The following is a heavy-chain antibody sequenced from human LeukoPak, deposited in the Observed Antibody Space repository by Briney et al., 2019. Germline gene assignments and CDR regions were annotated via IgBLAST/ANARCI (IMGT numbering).Heavy chain of an antibody. D-gene: IGHD6-19*01. V-gene: IGHV3-48*04. J-gene: IGHJ4*02. Sequence: GGSLRLSCAASGFTFSSYSMNWVRQAPGKGLEWVSYISSSSSSIYYADSVKGRFTISRDNAKNTLYLQMTSLRAEDTAVYYCATEYSSGRFDYWGQGTLLTVSS. CDR1: GFTFSSYS. CDR3: ATEYSSGRFDY. CDR2: ISSSSSSI.